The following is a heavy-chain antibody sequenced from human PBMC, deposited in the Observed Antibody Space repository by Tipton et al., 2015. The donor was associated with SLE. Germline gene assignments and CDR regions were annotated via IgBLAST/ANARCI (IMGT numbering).Heavy chain of an antibody. CDR2: IYRRGFT. Sequence: SLRLSCTASGFTFADYAMTWVRQAPGKGLEWVSVIYRRGFTLYGDSVKGRFIISRDVSKSTLFLQMNSLRVEDTAVYYCARDLDRGSGSLYWGQGALVTVSS. V-gene: IGHV3-23*03. D-gene: IGHD3-10*01. CDR1: GFTFADYA. J-gene: IGHJ1*01. CDR3: ARDLDRGSGSLY.